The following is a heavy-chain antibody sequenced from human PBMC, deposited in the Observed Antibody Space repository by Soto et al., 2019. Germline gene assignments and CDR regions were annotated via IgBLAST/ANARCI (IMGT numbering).Heavy chain of an antibody. CDR1: GGSISSGGYY. CDR2: IYYSGST. J-gene: IGHJ3*02. V-gene: IGHV4-31*03. CDR3: ARVGSGSDQLGAFDI. Sequence: QLQLQESGPGLVKPSQTLSLTCTVSGGSISSGGYYWSWIRQHPGKGLEWIGYIYYSGSTYYNPSLKSRVTISVDTSKNQFSLKLSSVTAADTAVYYCARVGSGSDQLGAFDIWGQGTMVTVSS. D-gene: IGHD1-26*01.